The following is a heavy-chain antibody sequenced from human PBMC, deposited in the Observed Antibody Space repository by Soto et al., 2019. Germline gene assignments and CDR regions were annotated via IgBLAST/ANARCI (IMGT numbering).Heavy chain of an antibody. CDR2: ISGGGGST. J-gene: IGHJ4*02. Sequence: EVQLLESGGGLVQPGGSLRLSCAGTGFTFSTYAMSWVRQAPGKGLEWVSFISGGGGSTYYADSVQGRFTISRDNSKNTLYLQMNSLRAEDTAVYYCARSRAVIAVPGSFDYWGQGTLVTVSS. D-gene: IGHD6-19*01. CDR3: ARSRAVIAVPGSFDY. CDR1: GFTFSTYA. V-gene: IGHV3-23*01.